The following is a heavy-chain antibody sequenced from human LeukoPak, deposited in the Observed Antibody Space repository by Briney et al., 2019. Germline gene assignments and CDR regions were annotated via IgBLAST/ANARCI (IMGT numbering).Heavy chain of an antibody. CDR2: IYSGGST. CDR3: AKDFWSGYYSGYFDY. Sequence: PGGSLRLSCAASGFTVSSNYMSWVRQAPGKGLEWVSVIYSGGSTYYADSVKGRFTISRDNSKNTLYLQMNSLRAEDTAVYYCAKDFWSGYYSGYFDYWGQGTLVTVSS. CDR1: GFTVSSNY. V-gene: IGHV3-66*01. J-gene: IGHJ4*02. D-gene: IGHD3-3*01.